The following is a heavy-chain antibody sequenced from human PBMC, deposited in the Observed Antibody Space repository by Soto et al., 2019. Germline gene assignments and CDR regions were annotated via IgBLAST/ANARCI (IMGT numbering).Heavy chain of an antibody. D-gene: IGHD6-13*01. V-gene: IGHV4-4*02. Sequence: PSETLSLTCAVSGGSISSSNWWSWVRQPPGKGLEWIGEIYHSGSTNYNPSLKSRVTISVDKSKNQFSLKLSSVTAADTAVYYCARAGLGGIAAADDYFDYWGQGTLVTVS. CDR2: IYHSGST. CDR3: ARAGLGGIAAADDYFDY. CDR1: GGSISSSNW. J-gene: IGHJ4*02.